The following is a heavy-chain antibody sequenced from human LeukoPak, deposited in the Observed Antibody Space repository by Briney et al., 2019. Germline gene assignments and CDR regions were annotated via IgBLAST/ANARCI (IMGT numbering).Heavy chain of an antibody. V-gene: IGHV3-11*04. CDR3: ARVSYYYDSSGYDWKYFDY. D-gene: IGHD3-22*01. CDR2: ISSSGSTI. CDR1: GFTFSDYC. Sequence: PGGSLRLSCAASGFTFSDYCMSWIRQAPGKGLEWVSYISSSGSTIYYADSVKGRFTISRDNSKNSLYLQMNSLRAEDTAVYYYARVSYYYDSSGYDWKYFDYWGQGTLVTVSS. J-gene: IGHJ4*02.